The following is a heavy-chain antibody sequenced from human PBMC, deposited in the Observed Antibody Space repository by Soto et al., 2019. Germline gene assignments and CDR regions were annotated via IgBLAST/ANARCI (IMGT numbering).Heavy chain of an antibody. CDR2: IYSGGYT. V-gene: IGHV3-53*01. CDR1: GFTVSNNY. CDR3: GARAGGGGY. J-gene: IGHJ4*02. Sequence: EVQLVESGGGLIQPGGSLRLSCAVSGFTVSNNYMSWVRQAPGKGLEGVSVIYSGGYTAYGDSVKGRFTISRDNSKNKLFLQRIGRRAGDPAVYYWGARAGGGGYWGQGTLVTVSS. D-gene: IGHD3-10*01.